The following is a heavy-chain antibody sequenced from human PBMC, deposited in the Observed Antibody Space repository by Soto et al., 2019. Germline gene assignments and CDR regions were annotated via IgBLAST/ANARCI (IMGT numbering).Heavy chain of an antibody. Sequence: GGSLRLSCSASGFTFREYSMHWVRQAPGKGLQYVSTISSDGDITYYADSVKGRFTISRDNSKNTLYLQMNSLRPEDTAVYYCVKVSTFYDLLTGYYSTNFFDPWGQGTLVTVSS. CDR2: ISSDGDIT. D-gene: IGHD3-9*01. CDR3: VKVSTFYDLLTGYYSTNFFDP. J-gene: IGHJ5*02. CDR1: GFTFREYS. V-gene: IGHV3-64D*06.